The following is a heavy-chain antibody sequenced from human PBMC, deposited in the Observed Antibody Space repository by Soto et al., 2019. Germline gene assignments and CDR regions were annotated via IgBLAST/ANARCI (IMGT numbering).Heavy chain of an antibody. CDR3: ARELQGLYYFDY. CDR2: IIPIFGTA. CDR1: GGTFSSYA. D-gene: IGHD4-4*01. V-gene: IGHV1-69*06. Sequence: ASVKVSCKASGGTFSSYAISWVRQAPGQGLEWMGGIIPIFGTANYAQKFQGRVTITADKSTSTAYMELSSLRSEDTAVYYCARELQGLYYFDYWGQGALVTVAS. J-gene: IGHJ4*02.